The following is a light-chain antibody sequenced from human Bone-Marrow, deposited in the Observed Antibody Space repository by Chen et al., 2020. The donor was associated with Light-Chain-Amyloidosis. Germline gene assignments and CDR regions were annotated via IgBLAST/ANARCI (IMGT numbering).Light chain of an antibody. CDR1: DLPTKY. CDR2: RDT. Sequence: SYELTQPPSVSVSPGQTARITCSGDDLPTKYAYWYQQKPGQAPVLVIHRDTERPSGITERFSGGSSGTTATLTISGVQADDEGDYHCQSAGRSGTYEVIFGGGTKLTVL. CDR3: QSAGRSGTYEVI. J-gene: IGLJ2*01. V-gene: IGLV3-25*03.